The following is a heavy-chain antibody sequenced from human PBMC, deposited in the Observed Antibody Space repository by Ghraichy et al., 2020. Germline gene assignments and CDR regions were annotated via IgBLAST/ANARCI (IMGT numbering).Heavy chain of an antibody. Sequence: GGSLRLSCAASGFSISGYAMHWVRQAPGKGLEWVALISYDGNNKYDADSVRGRFTISRDNSKNTLYLQMNSLRAEDTAVYYCARSGSRNYRYYLDYWGQGTLVTVSS. CDR1: GFSISGYA. CDR2: ISYDGNNK. V-gene: IGHV3-30*04. J-gene: IGHJ4*02. CDR3: ARSGSRNYRYYLDY. D-gene: IGHD1-7*01.